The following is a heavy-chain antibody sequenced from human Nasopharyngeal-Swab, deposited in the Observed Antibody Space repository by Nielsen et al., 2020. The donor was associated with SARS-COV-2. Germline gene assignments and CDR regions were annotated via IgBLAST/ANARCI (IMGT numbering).Heavy chain of an antibody. Sequence: SDTLSPTFAVPGGSISSSNWWSWVRQPPGKGLEWIGEIYHSGSTNYNPSLKSRVTISVDKSKNQFSLKLSSVTAADTAVYYCARGIVVVPAAIVADAFDIWGQGTMVTVSS. CDR3: ARGIVVVPAAIVADAFDI. V-gene: IGHV4-4*02. CDR2: IYHSGST. D-gene: IGHD2-2*01. J-gene: IGHJ3*02. CDR1: GGSISSSNW.